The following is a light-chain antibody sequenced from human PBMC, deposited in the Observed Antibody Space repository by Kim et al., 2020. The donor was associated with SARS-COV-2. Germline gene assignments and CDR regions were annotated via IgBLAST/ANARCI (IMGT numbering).Light chain of an antibody. CDR2: DSS. CDR1: QSTSTN. V-gene: IGKV3-15*01. J-gene: IGKJ1*01. CDR3: QKYNNGPWT. Sequence: EIVMTQSPSSLSASPGERATLSCRASQSTSTNLAWYQQKPGKVPRLLISDSSTMPTGIPARFSGSRSGTEFTLTISSLQSEDVAPYYCQKYNNGPWTFGPGTKVDIK.